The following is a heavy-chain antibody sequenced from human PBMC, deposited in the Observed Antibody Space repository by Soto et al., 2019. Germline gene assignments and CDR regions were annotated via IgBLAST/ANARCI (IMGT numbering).Heavy chain of an antibody. J-gene: IGHJ3*02. CDR3: ARATEYCSSTSCYYLDI. CDR2: IYYSGST. CDR1: GGSISSGGYY. V-gene: IGHV4-31*03. D-gene: IGHD2-2*01. Sequence: SETLSLTCTVSGGSISSGGYYWSWIRQHPGKGLEWIGYIYYSGSTYYNPSLKSRVTISVDTSKKQFSLKLSSVTAADTAVYYCARATEYCSSTSCYYLDIWGQGTMVTVS.